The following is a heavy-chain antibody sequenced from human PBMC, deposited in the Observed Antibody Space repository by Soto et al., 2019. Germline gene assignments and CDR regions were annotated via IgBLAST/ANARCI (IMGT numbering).Heavy chain of an antibody. Sequence: GGSLRLSCAASGFTFSNAWMSWVRQAPGKGLEWVGRIKSKTDGGTTDYAAPVKGRFTISRDDSKNTLYLQMNSLKTEDTAVYYCTPSSTSCYFNYWGQGTLVTVSS. D-gene: IGHD2-2*01. J-gene: IGHJ4*02. CDR2: IKSKTDGGTT. CDR1: GFTFSNAW. V-gene: IGHV3-15*01. CDR3: TPSSTSCYFNY.